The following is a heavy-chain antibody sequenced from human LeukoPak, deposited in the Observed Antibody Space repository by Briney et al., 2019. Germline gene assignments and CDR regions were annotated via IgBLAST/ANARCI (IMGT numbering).Heavy chain of an antibody. CDR1: GFTFSTYG. V-gene: IGHV3-30*02. Sequence: GGSLRLSCAASGFTFSTYGIHWVRQAPGKGLEWMSFIRYDGTNTYYADSVKGRFTISRDNAKNTLYLQMNSLRAEDTAVYYCARELYSGYGGDYWGQGTLVTVSS. CDR2: IRYDGTNT. CDR3: ARELYSGYGGDY. J-gene: IGHJ4*02. D-gene: IGHD5-12*01.